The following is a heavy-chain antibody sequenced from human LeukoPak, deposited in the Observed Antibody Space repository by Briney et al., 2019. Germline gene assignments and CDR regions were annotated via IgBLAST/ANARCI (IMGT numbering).Heavy chain of an antibody. CDR3: ARLTGGITMIVVAPWYFDL. D-gene: IGHD3-22*01. Sequence: PSETLSLTCAVSGGSISSGGYSWSWIRQPPGKGLEWIGYIYHSGSTYYNPSLKSRVTISVDTSKNQFSLKLSSVTAADTAVYYCARLTGGITMIVVAPWYFDLWGRGTLVTVSS. CDR2: IYHSGST. V-gene: IGHV4-30-2*01. CDR1: GGSISSGGYS. J-gene: IGHJ2*01.